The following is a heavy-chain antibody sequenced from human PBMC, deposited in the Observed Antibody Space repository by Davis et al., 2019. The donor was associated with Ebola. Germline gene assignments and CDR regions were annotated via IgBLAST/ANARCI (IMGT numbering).Heavy chain of an antibody. D-gene: IGHD2-2*01. CDR3: AKKVWDIVLVPADY. Sequence: PGGSLRLSCAASGFTFSSYWMHWVRQAPGKGLVWVSRINSDGSSTSYADSVKGRFTISRDNSKNTVYLQMNSLRAEDTAVYYCAKKVWDIVLVPADYWGQGTLVTVSS. J-gene: IGHJ4*02. CDR2: INSDGSST. CDR1: GFTFSSYW. V-gene: IGHV3-74*01.